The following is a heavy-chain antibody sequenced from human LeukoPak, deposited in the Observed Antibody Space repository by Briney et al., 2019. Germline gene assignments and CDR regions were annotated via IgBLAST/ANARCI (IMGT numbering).Heavy chain of an antibody. Sequence: SGGSLRLSCTATGYTFTNYWIAWVRQMPGRGLEWLGMMHPGDSDVRYSSSFAGQITISVDRATNTTHLQWSSLKASDTGIYFCARRRYSSGPADYWGQGTQVIASS. J-gene: IGHJ4*02. D-gene: IGHD6-19*01. V-gene: IGHV5-51*01. CDR2: MHPGDSDV. CDR1: GYTFTNYW. CDR3: ARRRYSSGPADY.